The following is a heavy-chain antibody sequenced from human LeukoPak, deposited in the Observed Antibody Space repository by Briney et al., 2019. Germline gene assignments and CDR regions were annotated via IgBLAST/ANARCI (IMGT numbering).Heavy chain of an antibody. D-gene: IGHD2-2*01. CDR2: IFYSGST. J-gene: IGHJ6*03. Sequence: SETLSLTCTVSGGSISTSNYYWGWIRQPPGKGLEWIGNIFYSGSTYYGSSLKSRLTILVDTSKNQFSLKLSSVTAADTAVYYCARVQYSSTSCYACPYYYYYYMNVWGKGTTVTVSS. V-gene: IGHV4-39*07. CDR1: GGSISTSNYY. CDR3: ARVQYSSTSCYACPYYYYYYMNV.